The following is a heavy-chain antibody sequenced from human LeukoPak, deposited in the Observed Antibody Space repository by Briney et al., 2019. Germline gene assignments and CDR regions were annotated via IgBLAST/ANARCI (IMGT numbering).Heavy chain of an antibody. CDR3: ANETSTLTSTFFDY. J-gene: IGHJ4*02. CDR1: GFTFSKDA. V-gene: IGHV3-23*01. D-gene: IGHD2-15*01. Sequence: GGSLRLSCAASGFTFSKDAMSWLRQAPGKGLEWVSLISGSGGSTYYAASVKGRFSISRENSINTLYLQMTSLRAEDTAVYFCANETSTLTSTFFDYWGQGTLVTVSS. CDR2: ISGSGGST.